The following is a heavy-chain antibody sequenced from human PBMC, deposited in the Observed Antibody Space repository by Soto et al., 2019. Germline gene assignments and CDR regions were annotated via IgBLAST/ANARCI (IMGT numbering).Heavy chain of an antibody. Sequence: PGGSLRLSWATSGVNFSSSGRRWVRQAPGKGLEWVSGISASGGETYYGDSVKGRFTISRDNSKNTLYLQMNSLRADYTAIYCCANVPRGLYFWGQGTRVTVSS. CDR3: ANVPRGLYF. J-gene: IGHJ4*02. D-gene: IGHD3-10*02. CDR1: GVNFSSSG. CDR2: ISASGGET. V-gene: IGHV3-23*01.